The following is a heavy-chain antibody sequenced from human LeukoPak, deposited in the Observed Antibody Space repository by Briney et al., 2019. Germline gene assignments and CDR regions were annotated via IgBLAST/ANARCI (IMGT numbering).Heavy chain of an antibody. CDR2: IMQDGSEK. Sequence: GGSLRLSCAASGFTFSTYWMSWVRQAPGKGLEWVANIMQDGSEKYYVDSVKGRFTISRDNAKNSLYLQMNSLRAEDTAMYYCARDSAGNDYWGQGTLVTVSS. CDR3: ARDSAGNDY. V-gene: IGHV3-7*01. CDR1: GFTFSTYW. J-gene: IGHJ4*02. D-gene: IGHD6-13*01.